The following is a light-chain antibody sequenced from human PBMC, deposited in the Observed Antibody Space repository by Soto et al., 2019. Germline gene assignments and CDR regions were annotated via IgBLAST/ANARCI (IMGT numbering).Light chain of an antibody. CDR1: QSIRSY. CDR3: QQSYSTPPA. V-gene: IGKV1-39*01. CDR2: DAS. Sequence: DIQMTQSPSSLSASVGDRVTITCRASQSIRSYLNWYQQKPGKAPKLLIYDASSLQSGVPSRFSGSGSGTAFTLTISSLQPEDFATYYCQQSYSTPPAFGGGTKVESK. J-gene: IGKJ4*01.